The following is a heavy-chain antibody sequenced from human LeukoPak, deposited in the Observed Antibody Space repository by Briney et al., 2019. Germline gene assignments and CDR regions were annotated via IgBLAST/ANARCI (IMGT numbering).Heavy chain of an antibody. J-gene: IGHJ4*02. Sequence: PSETLSLTCTVSGGSFSTYYWSWIRQPPGKGLEWIGYIYYSGSTNYNPSLKSRVTMSVDTSKNQFSLNLNSVTAADTAVYYCARHKDYDILTGYSLGVNFDYWGQGTLVTVSS. CDR2: IYYSGST. V-gene: IGHV4-59*08. CDR1: GGSFSTYY. CDR3: ARHKDYDILTGYSLGVNFDY. D-gene: IGHD3-9*01.